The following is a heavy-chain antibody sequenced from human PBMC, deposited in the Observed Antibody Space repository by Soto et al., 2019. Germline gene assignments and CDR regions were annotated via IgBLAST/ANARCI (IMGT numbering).Heavy chain of an antibody. CDR2: INAGNGNT. V-gene: IGHV1-3*01. D-gene: IGHD6-13*01. J-gene: IGHJ3*02. CDR1: GYTFTSYA. CDR3: ARDQYLTYSSSWSAFDI. Sequence: ASVKVSCKASGYTFTSYAMHWVRQAPGQRLEWMGWINAGNGNTKYSQKFQGRVTITRATSASTAYMELSSLRSEDTAVYYCARDQYLTYSSSWSAFDIWGQGTMVTVSS.